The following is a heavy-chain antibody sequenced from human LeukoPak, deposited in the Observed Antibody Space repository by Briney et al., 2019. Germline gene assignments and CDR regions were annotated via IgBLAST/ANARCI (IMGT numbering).Heavy chain of an antibody. Sequence: SETLSLTSAECGGSVSGVYRGWSRNPQGKGLEWIGEINHSGSTNYNPSLKSRVTISVDTSKNQFSLKLSSVTAADTAVYYCARGRRYFDWLLLRVWFDPWGQGTLVTVSS. J-gene: IGHJ5*02. D-gene: IGHD3-9*01. CDR1: GGSVSGVY. CDR3: ARGRRYFDWLLLRVWFDP. CDR2: INHSGST. V-gene: IGHV4-34*01.